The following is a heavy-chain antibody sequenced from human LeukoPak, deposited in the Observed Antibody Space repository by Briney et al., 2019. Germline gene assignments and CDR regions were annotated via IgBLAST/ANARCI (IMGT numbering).Heavy chain of an antibody. CDR3: ARGVGAYYMDV. Sequence: SETLSLTCTVSGGSISSGSYYWSWIRQPAGKGLEWIGRIYTSGSTNYNPSLKSRVTISVDTSKNQFSLKLSSVTAADTAVYYCARGVGAYYMDVWGKGTTVTISS. J-gene: IGHJ6*03. CDR2: IYTSGST. V-gene: IGHV4-61*02. CDR1: GGSISSGSYY. D-gene: IGHD1-26*01.